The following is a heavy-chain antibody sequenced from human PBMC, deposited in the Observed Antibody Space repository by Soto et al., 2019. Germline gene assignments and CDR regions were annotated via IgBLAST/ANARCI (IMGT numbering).Heavy chain of an antibody. V-gene: IGHV4-34*01. J-gene: IGHJ4*02. CDR1: GGSFSGYY. D-gene: IGHD3-16*02. Sequence: SETLSLTCAVYGGSFSGYYWSWIRQPPGKGLEWIGEINHSGSTNYNPSLKSRVTISVDTSKNQFSLKLSSVTAADTAVYYCARHDYVSGSSRYQGPFDYWGQGTLVTVSS. CDR2: INHSGST. CDR3: ARHDYVSGSSRYQGPFDY.